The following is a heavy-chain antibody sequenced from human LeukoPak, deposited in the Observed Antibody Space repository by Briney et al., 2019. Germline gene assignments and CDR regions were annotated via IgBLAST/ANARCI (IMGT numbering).Heavy chain of an antibody. Sequence: PGGSLRLSCEAFGFNLRDYAMNWIRQAPGKGLEWVSVITGTDGTTHYADAVQGRFTISRDTSRNTLYLQMNSLRAEDTAVYYCARDQVGTSYGGAFDIWGQGTMVTVSS. D-gene: IGHD3-16*01. V-gene: IGHV3-23*01. CDR2: ITGTDGTT. CDR3: ARDQVGTSYGGAFDI. J-gene: IGHJ3*02. CDR1: GFNLRDYA.